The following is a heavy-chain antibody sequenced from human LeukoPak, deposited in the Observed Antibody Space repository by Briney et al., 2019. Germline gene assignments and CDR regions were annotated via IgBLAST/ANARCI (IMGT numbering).Heavy chain of an antibody. CDR3: ARVRHCSGVSGPGL. CDR1: GLTVSNNY. D-gene: IGHD2-15*01. V-gene: IGHV3-53*01. Sequence: GGSLRLSCAASGLTVSNNYMKWVRQAPGKGLEWVSLIYSGGSTYYADSVKGRFTISRDNPKNTVYLQMNNLRAEDTAVNYCARVRHCSGVSGPGLWGKGTLVTVSS. CDR2: IYSGGST. J-gene: IGHJ4*02.